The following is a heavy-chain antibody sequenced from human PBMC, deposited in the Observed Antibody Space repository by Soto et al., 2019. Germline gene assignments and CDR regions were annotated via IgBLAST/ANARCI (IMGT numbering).Heavy chain of an antibody. CDR3: ARGTVPVDWFDP. Sequence: PSETLSLTCAVYGGSFSGYYRSWIRQPPGKGLEWIGEINHSGSTNYNPSLKSRVTISVDTSKNQFSLKLSSVTAADTAVYYCARGTVPVDWFDPWGQGTLVTVSS. V-gene: IGHV4-34*01. CDR2: INHSGST. J-gene: IGHJ5*02. D-gene: IGHD2-2*01. CDR1: GGSFSGYY.